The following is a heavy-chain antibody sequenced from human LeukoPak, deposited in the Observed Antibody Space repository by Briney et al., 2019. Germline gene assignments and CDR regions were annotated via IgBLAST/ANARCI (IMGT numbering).Heavy chain of an antibody. CDR1: GFTFSIYG. CDR2: IANDAKTT. J-gene: IGHJ4*02. V-gene: IGHV3-33*08. Sequence: PGGSLRLSCAASGFTFSIYGIHWVRQAPGKGLEWVAVIANDAKTTYYADAVKGRFTISRDNSKNTLYLQMSSLRTEDTAVYYCARGAVAGSHWGQGTLVTVSS. D-gene: IGHD6-19*01. CDR3: ARGAVAGSH.